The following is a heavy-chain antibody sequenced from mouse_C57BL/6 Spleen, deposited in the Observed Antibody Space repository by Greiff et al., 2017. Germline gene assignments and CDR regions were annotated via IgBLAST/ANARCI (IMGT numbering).Heavy chain of an antibody. J-gene: IGHJ2*01. Sequence: QVQLQQPGAELVRPGSSVKLSCKASGYTFTSYWMHWVKQRPIQGLEWIGNIDPSDSETHYNQKFKDKDTLTVDKSSSTAYMRLSSLTSEDSTVYYCARRGFDYWGQGTTLTVSS. CDR1: GYTFTSYW. V-gene: IGHV1-52*01. CDR2: IDPSDSET. CDR3: ARRGFDY.